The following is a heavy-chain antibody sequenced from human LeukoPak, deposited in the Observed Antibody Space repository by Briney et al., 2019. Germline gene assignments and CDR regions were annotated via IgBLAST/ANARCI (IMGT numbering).Heavy chain of an antibody. Sequence: GGSLRLSCAASGFTFSSYAMHWVRQAPGKGLEWVAVISYDGSNKYYADSVKGRFTISRDNSENTLYLQMNSLRAEDTAVYYCARDLHYYGSGSDWGQGTLVTVSS. CDR3: ARDLHYYGSGSD. CDR2: ISYDGSNK. V-gene: IGHV3-30*04. CDR1: GFTFSSYA. D-gene: IGHD3-10*01. J-gene: IGHJ4*02.